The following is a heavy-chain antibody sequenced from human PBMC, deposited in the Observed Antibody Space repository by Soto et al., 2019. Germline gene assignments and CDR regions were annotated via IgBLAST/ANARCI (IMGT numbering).Heavy chain of an antibody. CDR1: GFTFSSYG. CDR2: ISYDGSNK. Sequence: QVQLVESGGGVVQPGRSLRLSCAASGFTFSSYGMHWVRQAPGKGLEWVAVISYDGSNKYYADSVKGRFTISRDNSKNTLYLQMNSLRAEDTAVYYCAKDLTLEMATTPWGQGTLVTVSS. D-gene: IGHD5-12*01. V-gene: IGHV3-30*18. CDR3: AKDLTLEMATTP. J-gene: IGHJ5*02.